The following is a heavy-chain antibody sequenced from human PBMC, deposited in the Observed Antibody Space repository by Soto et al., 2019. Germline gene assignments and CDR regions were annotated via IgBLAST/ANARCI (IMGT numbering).Heavy chain of an antibody. V-gene: IGHV3-33*01. CDR3: ARDRGNTVTTDFDY. CDR1: GFTFSSYG. CDR2: IWYDGSNK. J-gene: IGHJ4*02. D-gene: IGHD4-17*01. Sequence: QVQLVESGGGVVQPGRSLRLSCAASGFTFSSYGMHWVRQAPGKGLEWVAVIWYDGSNKYYADSVKGRFTISRDNSKNTLYLQMNSLRAEDTAVYYCARDRGNTVTTDFDYWGQGTLVTVSS.